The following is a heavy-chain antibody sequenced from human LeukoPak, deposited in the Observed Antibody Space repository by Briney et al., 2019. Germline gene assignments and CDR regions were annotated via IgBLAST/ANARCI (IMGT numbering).Heavy chain of an antibody. CDR2: ISPTGSSM. CDR1: GFTFSSYW. Sequence: GGSLRLSCAASGFTFSSYWMSWIRQAPGKGLEWVSYISPTGSSMKYADSVRGRFTISRDNARNSLYLQMNSLRAEDTAVYYCARDRSGSYSQRGFDIWGQGTMVTVSS. CDR3: ARDRSGSYSQRGFDI. J-gene: IGHJ3*02. D-gene: IGHD1-26*01. V-gene: IGHV3-11*04.